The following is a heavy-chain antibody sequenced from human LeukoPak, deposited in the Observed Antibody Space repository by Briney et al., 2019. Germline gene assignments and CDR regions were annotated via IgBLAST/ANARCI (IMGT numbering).Heavy chain of an antibody. CDR3: ARDLYKFGELIGMDV. J-gene: IGHJ6*02. V-gene: IGHV3-33*01. CDR1: GFTFSSYG. D-gene: IGHD3-10*01. CDR2: IWYDGSNK. Sequence: PGGSLRLSCAASGFTFSSYGMHWVRQAPGKGLEWVAVIWYDGSNKYYADFVKGRFTISRDNSKNTLYLQMNSLRAEDTAVYYCARDLYKFGELIGMDVWGQGTTVTVSS.